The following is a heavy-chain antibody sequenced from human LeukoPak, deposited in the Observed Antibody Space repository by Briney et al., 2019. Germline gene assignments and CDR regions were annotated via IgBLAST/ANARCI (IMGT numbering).Heavy chain of an antibody. V-gene: IGHV4-31*03. CDR2: IYYSGNS. CDR1: GDSISSGGYY. J-gene: IGHJ4*02. CDR3: SGSDCYSYSPYDS. D-gene: IGHD2-21*02. Sequence: SETLSLTCTVSGDSISSGGYYWSWIRQRPGQGLEWIGYIYYSGNSYYNPSLKSRLTISVVTSKNQFSLKLTSVTAADTAVYYCSGSDCYSYSPYDSWGQGTLVAVSS.